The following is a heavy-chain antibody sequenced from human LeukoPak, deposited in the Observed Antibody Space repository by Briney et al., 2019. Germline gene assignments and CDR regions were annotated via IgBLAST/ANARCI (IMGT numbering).Heavy chain of an antibody. Sequence: SETLSLTCTVSGGSTSSYYWSWIRQPPGKGLEWIGYIYYSGSTNYNPSLKSRVTISVDTSKNQFSLKLSSVTAADTAVYYCARWPPRIAAAFDYWGQGTLVTVSS. CDR3: ARWPPRIAAAFDY. V-gene: IGHV4-59*08. J-gene: IGHJ4*02. CDR2: IYYSGST. D-gene: IGHD6-13*01. CDR1: GGSTSSYY.